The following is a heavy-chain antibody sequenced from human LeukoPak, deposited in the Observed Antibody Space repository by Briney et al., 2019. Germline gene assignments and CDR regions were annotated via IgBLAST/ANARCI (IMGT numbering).Heavy chain of an antibody. Sequence: GASVKVSCKASGGTFSSYTISWVRQAPGQGLEWMGRIIPILGIANYAQKFQGRVTITADKSTSTAYMELSSLRSEDTAVYYCARDEDHYYDSSGYRSYWGQGTLVTVSS. V-gene: IGHV1-69*04. CDR2: IIPILGIA. CDR1: GGTFSSYT. CDR3: ARDEDHYYDSSGYRSY. D-gene: IGHD3-22*01. J-gene: IGHJ4*02.